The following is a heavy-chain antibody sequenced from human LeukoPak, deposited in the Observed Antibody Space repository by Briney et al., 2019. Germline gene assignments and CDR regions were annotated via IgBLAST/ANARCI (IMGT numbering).Heavy chain of an antibody. CDR1: GYTFTSYG. Sequence: LRASVKVSCKASGYTFTSYGISWVRQAPGQGLEWMGWISAYNGNTNYAQKLQGRVTMTTDTSTSTAYMELRSLRSDDTAVYYCARVGSGSSWYELGYYYYYYMDVWGKGTTVTVSS. CDR3: ARVGSGSSWYELGYYYYYYMDV. D-gene: IGHD6-13*01. J-gene: IGHJ6*03. V-gene: IGHV1-18*01. CDR2: ISAYNGNT.